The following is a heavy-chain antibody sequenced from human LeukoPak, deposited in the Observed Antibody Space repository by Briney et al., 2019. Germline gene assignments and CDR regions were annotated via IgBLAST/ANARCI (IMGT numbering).Heavy chain of an antibody. CDR2: INHSGST. CDR1: GGSFSGYY. D-gene: IGHD6-19*01. V-gene: IGHV4-34*01. J-gene: IGHJ4*02. Sequence: SETLSLTCAVYGGSFSGYYWSWIRQPPGKGLEWIGEINHSGSTNYNPSLKSRVTISVDTSKNQFSPKLSSVTAADTAVYYCARHGYSSGWYSIPTFDYWGQGTLVTVSS. CDR3: ARHGYSSGWYSIPTFDY.